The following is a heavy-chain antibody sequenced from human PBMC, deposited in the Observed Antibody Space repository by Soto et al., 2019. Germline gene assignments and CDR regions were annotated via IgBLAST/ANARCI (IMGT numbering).Heavy chain of an antibody. Sequence: GGSLRLSCTASGFTFGDYAMSWFRQAPGKGLEWVGFIRSKAYGGATEYAASVKGRFTISRDDSKSIAYLQMNSLKTEDTAVYYCTRSGPQITIFDYWGQGTLVTVSS. CDR1: GFTFGDYA. CDR3: TRSGPQITIFDY. CDR2: IRSKAYGGAT. V-gene: IGHV3-49*03. D-gene: IGHD2-2*01. J-gene: IGHJ4*02.